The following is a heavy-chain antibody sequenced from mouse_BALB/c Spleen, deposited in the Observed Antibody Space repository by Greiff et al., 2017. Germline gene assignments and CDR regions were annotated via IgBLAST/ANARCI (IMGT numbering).Heavy chain of an antibody. D-gene: IGHD2-10*02. CDR1: GFTFSDYY. V-gene: IGHV5-4*02. Sequence: EVQLVESGGGLVKPGGSLKLSCAASGFTFSDYYMYLVRQTPEKRLEWVATISDGGSYTYYPDSVKGRFTISRENAKNNLYMQMSSLKSEDTAMYYCARGGYGNYGESAMDYWGQGTSVTVSS. CDR2: ISDGGSYT. J-gene: IGHJ4*01. CDR3: ARGGYGNYGESAMDY.